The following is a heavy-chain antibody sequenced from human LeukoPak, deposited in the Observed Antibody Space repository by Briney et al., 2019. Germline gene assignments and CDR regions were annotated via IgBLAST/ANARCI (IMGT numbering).Heavy chain of an antibody. D-gene: IGHD3-22*01. V-gene: IGHV4-39*07. CDR1: GGSISSSSYY. Sequence: SETLSLTCTVSGGSISSSSYYWGWIRQPPGKGLEWIGSIYYSGSTYYNPSLKSRVTISVDKSKNQFSLKLSSVTAADTAVYYCARISDSSGQYYYYYYMDVWGKGTTVTVSS. CDR3: ARISDSSGQYYYYYYMDV. J-gene: IGHJ6*03. CDR2: IYYSGST.